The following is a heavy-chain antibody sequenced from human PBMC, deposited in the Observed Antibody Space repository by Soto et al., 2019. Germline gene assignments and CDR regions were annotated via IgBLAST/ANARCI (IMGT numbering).Heavy chain of an antibody. CDR2: FGSNGVST. CDR1: GFTFRSYA. Sequence: GGSLRLSCSASGFTFRSYAMHWVRQAPGSGLEYVSSFGSNGVSTYYADAVKGRFTISRDNSKNTLYLHMSSLRAEDTAVYFCVKSAGGVSYYYAMDVWGQGTTVTVSS. V-gene: IGHV3-64D*08. J-gene: IGHJ6*02. CDR3: VKSAGGVSYYYAMDV. D-gene: IGHD3-16*01.